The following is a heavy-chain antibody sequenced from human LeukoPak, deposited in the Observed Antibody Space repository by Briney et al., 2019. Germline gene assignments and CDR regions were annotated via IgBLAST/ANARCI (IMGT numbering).Heavy chain of an antibody. V-gene: IGHV3-11*05. CDR3: ARDLSGITMVRGSYYFDY. CDR1: GFTFSDYY. J-gene: IGHJ4*02. Sequence: GGSLRLSCAASGFTFSDYYMSWIRQAPGKGLEWVSYISSSSSYTNYADSVKGRFTISRDNAKNSLYLQMNSLRAEDTAVHYCARDLSGITMVRGSYYFDYWGQGTLVTVSS. D-gene: IGHD3-10*01. CDR2: ISSSSSYT.